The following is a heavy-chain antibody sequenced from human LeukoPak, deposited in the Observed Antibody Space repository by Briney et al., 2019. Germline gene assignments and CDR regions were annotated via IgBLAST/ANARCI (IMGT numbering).Heavy chain of an antibody. V-gene: IGHV3-53*05. CDR1: GFTVSSNY. Sequence: GGSLRLSCAASGFTVSSNYMSWVRQAPGKGLEWVSVIYSGGSTYYADSVKGRFTISRDNSKNTLYLQMNSLRAEDTAVYYCARDGPYSSSWLYYYYYYMDVWGKGTTVTVSS. CDR2: IYSGGST. CDR3: ARDGPYSSSWLYYYYYYMDV. J-gene: IGHJ6*03. D-gene: IGHD6-13*01.